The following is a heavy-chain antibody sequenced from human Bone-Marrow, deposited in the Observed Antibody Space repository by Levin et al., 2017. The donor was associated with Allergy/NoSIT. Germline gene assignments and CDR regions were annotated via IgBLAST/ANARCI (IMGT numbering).Heavy chain of an antibody. CDR1: GGSLSSYC. CDR2: ILPLFDTS. D-gene: IGHD3-22*01. V-gene: IGHV1-69*06. CDR3: AREWYHDSGVYHEGLSYYGLDG. J-gene: IGHJ6*02. Sequence: SVKVSCKASGGSLSSYCLSWVRQAPGQGLEWMGGILPLFDTSNYAQKFQGRVAITADTSTNTVYMELSNLRSEDTAVYYCAREWYHDSGVYHEGLSYYGLDGWGQGTTVTVSS.